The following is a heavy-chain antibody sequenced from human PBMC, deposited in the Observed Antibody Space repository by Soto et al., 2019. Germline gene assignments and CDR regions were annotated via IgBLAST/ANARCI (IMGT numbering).Heavy chain of an antibody. CDR1: GGSFRDYY. CDR3: TRRGSYFFPYCYS. D-gene: IGHD1-26*01. Sequence: QVQLQQWGAGLLKPSETLSLTCVVYGGSFRDYYWSWIRQPPGKGLEWIGEINHSGSTNYNPSLKSRLTISIDTSKIQFSLTLSSLTAADTAVYYCTRRGSYFFPYCYSWGQGTLVTVSS. J-gene: IGHJ4*02. V-gene: IGHV4-34*01. CDR2: INHSGST.